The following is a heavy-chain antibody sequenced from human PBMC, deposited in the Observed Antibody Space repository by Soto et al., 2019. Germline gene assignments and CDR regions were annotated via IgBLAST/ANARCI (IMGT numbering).Heavy chain of an antibody. J-gene: IGHJ4*02. CDR3: AREDYCSSTSCYDYGDYKKPFDY. CDR1: GFTFSSYS. CDR2: ISSSSSYI. V-gene: IGHV3-21*01. Sequence: PGGSLRLSCAASGFTFSSYSMNWVRQAPGKGLEWVSSISSSSSYIYYADSVKGRFTISRDSAKNSLYLQMNSLRAEDTAVYYCAREDYCSSTSCYDYGDYKKPFDYWGQGTLVTVSS. D-gene: IGHD2-2*01.